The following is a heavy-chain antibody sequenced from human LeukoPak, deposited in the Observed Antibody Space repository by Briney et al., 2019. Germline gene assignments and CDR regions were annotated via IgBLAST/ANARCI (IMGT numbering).Heavy chain of an antibody. Sequence: SETLSLTCAVYTGSFSGYYWSWVRQSPEKGLDWIGEINHGGSTRYNPSFKSRVTMSVDTSKNQFTLKLSSMTAADTAVYYCARQLATARLFDIWGQGTMVTVS. CDR2: INHGGST. CDR3: ARQLATARLFDI. CDR1: TGSFSGYY. D-gene: IGHD6-6*01. J-gene: IGHJ3*02. V-gene: IGHV4-34*01.